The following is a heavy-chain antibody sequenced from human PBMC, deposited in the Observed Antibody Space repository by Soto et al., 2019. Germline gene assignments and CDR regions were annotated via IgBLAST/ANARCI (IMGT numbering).Heavy chain of an antibody. J-gene: IGHJ4*02. CDR3: ARGNDYGDYYFVY. Sequence: PSETLSLTCTVSGGSISRGGYYCSWIRQHPGKGLEWIGYIYYSGSTYYNPSLKSRVTISVDTSKNQFSLKLSSVTAADTAVYYCARGNDYGDYYFVYWGQGTLVTVSS. V-gene: IGHV4-31*03. D-gene: IGHD4-17*01. CDR2: IYYSGST. CDR1: GGSISRGGYY.